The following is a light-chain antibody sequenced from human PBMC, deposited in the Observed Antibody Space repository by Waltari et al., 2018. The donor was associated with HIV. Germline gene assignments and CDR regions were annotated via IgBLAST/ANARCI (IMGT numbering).Light chain of an antibody. V-gene: IGLV1-40*01. CDR1: SSNIGAVYD. Sequence: QSVLTQPPSVSGAPGQRVTISCTGSSSNIGAVYDVYWYQQFPGTAPKLLIYGKSNRPSGVPDRFSGSKSGTSASLAITGLQAEDEADYYCQSYDSSLSVVFGGGTKLTVL. J-gene: IGLJ2*01. CDR3: QSYDSSLSVV. CDR2: GKS.